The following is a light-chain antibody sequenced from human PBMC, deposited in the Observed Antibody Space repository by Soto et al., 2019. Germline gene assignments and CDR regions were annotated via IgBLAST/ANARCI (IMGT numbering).Light chain of an antibody. CDR2: AAS. V-gene: IGKV1-39*01. CDR3: QQGYSFAFT. Sequence: DIQMTPSPSSLSASVGGRGTITCRASQSISSYLNWYQQKPGKAPKLLIYAASNLQSGVPSRFSGSGSGTDFTLTISSLQPEDFATYFCQQGYSFAFTFGPGTKGDIK. J-gene: IGKJ3*01. CDR1: QSISSY.